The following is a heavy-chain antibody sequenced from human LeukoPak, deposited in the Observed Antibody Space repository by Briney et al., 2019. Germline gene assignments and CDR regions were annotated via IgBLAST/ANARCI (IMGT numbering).Heavy chain of an antibody. CDR1: GFTFDDYA. CDR2: ISRNSGSI. Sequence: GRSLRLSCAASGFTFDDYAMHWVRHAPGKGLEWVSGISRNSGSIGYADSVKGRFTISRDNAKNSLYLQMSSLRAEDTALYYCAKDSYFDYWGQGTLVTVSS. J-gene: IGHJ4*02. CDR3: AKDSYFDY. V-gene: IGHV3-9*01.